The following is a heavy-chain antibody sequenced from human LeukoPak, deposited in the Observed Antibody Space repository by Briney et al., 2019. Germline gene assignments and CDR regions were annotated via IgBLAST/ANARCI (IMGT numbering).Heavy chain of an antibody. Sequence: GGSLRLSCAASGFTFSTYSMNWVRQAPGKGLEWVSSISSNSYHIFYADSVKGRLTISRDNAKNSLYLQMDSLRAEDTAVYYCTRDLASQPDYWGQGGLVTVSS. CDR1: GFTFSTYS. CDR3: TRDLASQPDY. CDR2: ISSNSYHI. V-gene: IGHV3-21*01. D-gene: IGHD1-1*01. J-gene: IGHJ4*02.